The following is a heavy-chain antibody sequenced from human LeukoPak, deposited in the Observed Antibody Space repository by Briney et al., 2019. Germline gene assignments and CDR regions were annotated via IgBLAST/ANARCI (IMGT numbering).Heavy chain of an antibody. CDR3: TRVENSSGWFIEY. CDR2: IWYDRSNK. CDR1: GFTFSSYA. D-gene: IGHD6-19*01. V-gene: IGHV3-33*08. J-gene: IGHJ4*02. Sequence: GGSLRLSCAASGFTFSSYAMSWVRQAPGKGLEWVAVIWYDRSNKYYADSVKGRFTISRDNSKNTLYLQMNSLRAEDTAVYYCTRVENSSGWFIEYWGQGTLVTVSS.